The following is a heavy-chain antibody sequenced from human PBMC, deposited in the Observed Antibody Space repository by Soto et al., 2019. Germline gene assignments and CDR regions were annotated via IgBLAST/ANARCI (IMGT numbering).Heavy chain of an antibody. V-gene: IGHV1-69*12. CDR1: GGSLSYNV. Sequence: QVQLVQSGAEVKQPGSSVKVSCKASGGSLSYNVISWVRQVPVQGLEWMGGVIPFSGTTTYAQKFQDSVTITADESASSAHMELRSLTSEDTAGYYCASFSRGAWSGFTADWGQGTPVAVSS. CDR2: VIPFSGTT. J-gene: IGHJ4*02. CDR3: ASFSRGAWSGFTAD. D-gene: IGHD3-3*01.